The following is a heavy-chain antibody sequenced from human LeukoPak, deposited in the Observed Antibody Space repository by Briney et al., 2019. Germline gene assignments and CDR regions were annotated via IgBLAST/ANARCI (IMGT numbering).Heavy chain of an antibody. CDR1: GYTFTGYY. Sequence: ASVKVSCKASGYTFTGYYMHWVRQAPGQGLEWMGWINPNSGGTNYAQKLQGRVTMTTDTSTSTAYMELRSLRSDDTAVHYCASRRYDSSGYYSAEGAFDIWGQGTMVTVSS. CDR3: ASRRYDSSGYYSAEGAFDI. J-gene: IGHJ3*02. D-gene: IGHD3-22*01. V-gene: IGHV1-2*02. CDR2: INPNSGGT.